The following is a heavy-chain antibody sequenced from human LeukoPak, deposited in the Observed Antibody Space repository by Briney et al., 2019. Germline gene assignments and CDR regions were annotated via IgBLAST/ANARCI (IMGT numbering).Heavy chain of an antibody. J-gene: IGHJ6*02. CDR2: ISSDGSNK. CDR1: GFTFSSYA. V-gene: IGHV3-30-3*01. D-gene: IGHD3-9*01. CDR3: ASAFVDWLLSPYGLDV. Sequence: PGRSLRLSCAASGFTFSSYAMHWVRQAPGKGLEWVAVISSDGSNKYYADSVKGRFTISRDNSKNTLYLQMNSLRAEDTAVYYCASAFVDWLLSPYGLDVWGQGTTVTVSS.